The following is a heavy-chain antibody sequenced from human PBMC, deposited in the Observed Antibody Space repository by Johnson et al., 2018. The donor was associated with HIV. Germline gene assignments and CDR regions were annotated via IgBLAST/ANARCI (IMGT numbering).Heavy chain of an antibody. CDR2: IKQDGSEK. V-gene: IGHV3-7*05. Sequence: MLLVESGGGVVRPGGSLRLSCAASGFSFSSSWMTWVRQAPGTGLEWVANIKQDGSEKYYVDSVKGRFTISRDNAKNPLYLQMNSLRAEDTAVYYCAREEEWELTLVGVGAFDIWGQGTMVTVSS. D-gene: IGHD1-26*01. CDR3: AREEEWELTLVGVGAFDI. J-gene: IGHJ3*02. CDR1: GFSFSSSW.